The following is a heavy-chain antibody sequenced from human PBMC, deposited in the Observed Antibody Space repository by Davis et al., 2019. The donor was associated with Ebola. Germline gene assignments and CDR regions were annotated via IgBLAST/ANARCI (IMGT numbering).Heavy chain of an antibody. J-gene: IGHJ6*02. CDR1: GFIFSSYW. Sequence: GESLKISCAASGFIFSSYWMSWVRQVPGQGLEWVANIRQDGIDKQYVDSVKGRFSISRDNAKNSLYLQMNSLRAEDTAVYYCASLKRYCSGGSCYSTYGMDVWGQGTTVTVSS. V-gene: IGHV3-7*01. D-gene: IGHD2-15*01. CDR3: ASLKRYCSGGSCYSTYGMDV. CDR2: IRQDGIDK.